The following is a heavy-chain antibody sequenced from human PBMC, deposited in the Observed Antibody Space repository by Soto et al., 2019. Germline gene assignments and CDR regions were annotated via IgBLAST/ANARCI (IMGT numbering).Heavy chain of an antibody. J-gene: IGHJ3*02. CDR2: IYPGDSDT. Sequence: PGESLKIFCKGSGYSFTSYWIGWVRQMPGKGLEWMGIIYPGDSDTRYSPSFQGQVTISADKSISTAYLQWSSLKASDTAMYYWARHSLDAFDIWGQGTMVPVSS. CDR3: ARHSLDAFDI. V-gene: IGHV5-51*01. CDR1: GYSFTSYW.